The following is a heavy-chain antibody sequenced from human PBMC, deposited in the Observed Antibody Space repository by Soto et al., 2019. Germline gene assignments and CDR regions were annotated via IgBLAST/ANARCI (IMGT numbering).Heavy chain of an antibody. CDR3: ARVWSTRNKLQNYYYYGMGV. D-gene: IGHD2-2*01. V-gene: IGHV4-31*03. Sequence: SETLSLTCTVSGGSISSGGYYWSWIRQHPGKGLEWIGYIYYSGSTYYNPSLKSRVTISVDTSKNQFSLRLSSVTAADTAVYYCARVWSTRNKLQNYYYYGMGVWGQGTTVTVSS. CDR2: IYYSGST. J-gene: IGHJ6*02. CDR1: GGSISSGGYY.